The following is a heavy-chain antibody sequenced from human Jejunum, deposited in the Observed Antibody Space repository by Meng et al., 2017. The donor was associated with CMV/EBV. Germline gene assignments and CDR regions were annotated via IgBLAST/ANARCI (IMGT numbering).Heavy chain of an antibody. CDR1: YY. V-gene: IGHV3-11*04. J-gene: IGHJ6*02. D-gene: IGHD2-2*01. CDR2: ISSSGSTI. CDR3: ARDLVVVPAAMGVYYYYGMDV. Sequence: YYMSWIRQATGKGLEWVSYISSSGSTIYYADSVKGRFTISRDNAKNSLYLQMNSLRAEDTAVYYCARDLVVVPAAMGVYYYYGMDVWGQGTTVTVSS.